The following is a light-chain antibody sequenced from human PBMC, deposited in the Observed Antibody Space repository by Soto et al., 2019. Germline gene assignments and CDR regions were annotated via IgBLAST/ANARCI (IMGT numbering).Light chain of an antibody. Sequence: QTVVTQPPSASGSPGQSVTISCTGTSSDVGGYNYVSWYQQHPGKVPKLMIYEVTKRPSGVPDRFSGSKSGNTASLTVSGLQAEDEADYYCSSYAGSNILVFGGGTKLTVL. CDR3: SSYAGSNILV. V-gene: IGLV2-8*01. CDR1: SSDVGGYNY. CDR2: EVT. J-gene: IGLJ3*02.